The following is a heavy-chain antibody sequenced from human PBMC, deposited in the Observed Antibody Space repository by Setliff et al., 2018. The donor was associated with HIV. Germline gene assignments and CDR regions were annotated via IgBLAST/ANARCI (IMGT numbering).Heavy chain of an antibody. Sequence: LSLTCAVYGGSFSGYYWSWIRQPPGKGLEWIGEINHSGSTNCNPSLKSRVTISVDTSKNQFSLKLSSVTAADTAIYYCARHQKVSFMSDHWGQGMLVTVSS. CDR3: ARHQKVSFMSDH. V-gene: IGHV4-34*01. CDR1: GGSFSGYY. CDR2: INHSGST. D-gene: IGHD3-16*01. J-gene: IGHJ4*02.